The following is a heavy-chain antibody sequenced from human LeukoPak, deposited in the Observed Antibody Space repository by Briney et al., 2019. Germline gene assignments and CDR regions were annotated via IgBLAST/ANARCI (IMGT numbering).Heavy chain of an antibody. CDR2: IIPILGIA. CDR3: ARGFGLLWFGETE. J-gene: IGHJ4*02. D-gene: IGHD3-10*01. Sequence: WASVKVSCKASGGTFSSYAISWVRQAPGQGLEWMGRIIPILGIANYAQKFQGRVTITADKSTSTAYMELSSLRSEDTAVYYCARGFGLLWFGETEWGQGTLVTVSS. CDR1: GGTFSSYA. V-gene: IGHV1-69*04.